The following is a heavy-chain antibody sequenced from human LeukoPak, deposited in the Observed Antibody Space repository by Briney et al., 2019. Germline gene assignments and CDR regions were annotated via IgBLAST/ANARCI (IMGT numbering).Heavy chain of an antibody. CDR3: ARDRGDYGDYNDAFDI. V-gene: IGHV4-59*11. J-gene: IGHJ3*02. Sequence: SETLSLTCTVSGGSISSHYWSWIRQPPGKGLEWIGYIYYSGSTNYNPSLKSRVTISVDTSKNQFSLELSSVTAADTAVYYCARDRGDYGDYNDAFDIWGQGTMVTVSS. CDR1: GGSISSHY. D-gene: IGHD4-17*01. CDR2: IYYSGST.